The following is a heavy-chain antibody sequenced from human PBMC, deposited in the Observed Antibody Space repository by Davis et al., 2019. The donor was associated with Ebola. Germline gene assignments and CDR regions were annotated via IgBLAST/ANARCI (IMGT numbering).Heavy chain of an antibody. J-gene: IGHJ6*02. D-gene: IGHD3-9*01. CDR1: GGSISRYS. CDR2: IYYSGST. Sequence: SETLSLTCIVSGGSISRYSWSWIRQPPGKALEWIGYIYYSGSTNYNPSLKSRVTISVDTSKNQFSLKLSSVTAADTAVYYCARGILRYFDWLSPGPYYYYGMDVWGQGTTVTVSS. V-gene: IGHV4-59*01. CDR3: ARGILRYFDWLSPGPYYYYGMDV.